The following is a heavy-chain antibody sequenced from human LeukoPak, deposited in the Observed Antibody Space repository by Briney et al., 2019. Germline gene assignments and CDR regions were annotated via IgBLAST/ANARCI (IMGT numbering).Heavy chain of an antibody. CDR1: GGSISGYY. CDR2: FYNSGST. V-gene: IGHV4-4*07. CDR3: ARDGPNWGFL. J-gene: IGHJ4*02. Sequence: PSETLSLTCTVSGGSISGYYWSWIRQPAGKGLEWIGRFYNSGSTKYNPSLKSRVTMSIDTSKNEFYLKLTSVTAADTAVYYCARDGPNWGFLWGQGTLVTVSS. D-gene: IGHD7-27*01.